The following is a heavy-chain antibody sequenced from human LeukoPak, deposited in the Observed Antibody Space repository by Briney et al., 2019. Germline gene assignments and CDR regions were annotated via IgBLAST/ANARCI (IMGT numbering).Heavy chain of an antibody. J-gene: IGHJ3*02. CDR2: ISSRGSTI. CDR3: ARAQKWLPGAFDI. D-gene: IGHD2-8*01. Sequence: GGSLRLSCAASGFTFSDHYMSWIRQAPGKGLEWVSYISSRGSTIYYADSVKGRFTISRDNAKNSLYLQMNSLRAEDTAVYYCARAQKWLPGAFDIWGQGTMVTVFS. V-gene: IGHV3-11*04. CDR1: GFTFSDHY.